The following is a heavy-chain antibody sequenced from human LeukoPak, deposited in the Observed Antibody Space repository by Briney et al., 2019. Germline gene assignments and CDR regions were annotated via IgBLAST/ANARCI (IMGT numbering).Heavy chain of an antibody. CDR3: ARSPYYDILTGYYTDFDC. J-gene: IGHJ4*02. V-gene: IGHV4-31*03. Sequence: KPSQTLSLTCTVSGGSISSGGYYWSWIRQHPGKGLEWIGYIYYSGSTYYNPSLKSRVTISVDTSKNQFSLKLSSVTAADTAVYYCARSPYYDILTGYYTDFDCWGQGTLVTVSS. CDR1: GGSISSGGYY. D-gene: IGHD3-9*01. CDR2: IYYSGST.